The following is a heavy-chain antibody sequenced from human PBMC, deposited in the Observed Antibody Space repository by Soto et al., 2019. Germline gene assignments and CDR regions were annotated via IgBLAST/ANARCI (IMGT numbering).Heavy chain of an antibody. CDR3: ARQGDYYGSGSYTKDPESILYYFDY. J-gene: IGHJ4*02. CDR1: GGSISSSSYY. D-gene: IGHD3-10*01. CDR2: IYYSGST. Sequence: QLQLQESGPGLVKPSETLSLTCTVSGGSISSSSYYWGWIRQPPGKGLEWIGSIYYSGSTYYKPSLTSRVPISVDTSKNQFSLKLSSVTAADTAVYYCARQGDYYGSGSYTKDPESILYYFDYWGQGTLVTVSS. V-gene: IGHV4-39*01.